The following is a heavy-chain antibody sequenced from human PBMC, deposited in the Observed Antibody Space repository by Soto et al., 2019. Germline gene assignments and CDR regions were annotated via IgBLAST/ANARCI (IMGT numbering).Heavy chain of an antibody. CDR2: IIPILGIA. Sequence: QVQLVQSGAEVKKPGSSVKVSCKASGGTFSSYTISWVRQAPGQGLEWMGRIIPILGIANYAQKFQGRVTITADKSTSTAYMELSSLRSEDTAVYYCAGSNCGGDCYSSVSFDYWGQGTLVTVSS. CDR1: GGTFSSYT. V-gene: IGHV1-69*02. J-gene: IGHJ4*02. CDR3: AGSNCGGDCYSSVSFDY. D-gene: IGHD2-21*01.